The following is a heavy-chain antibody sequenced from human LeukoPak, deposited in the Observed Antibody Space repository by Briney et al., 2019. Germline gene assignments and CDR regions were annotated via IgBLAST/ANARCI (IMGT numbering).Heavy chain of an antibody. D-gene: IGHD1-26*01. CDR2: VYSGGST. J-gene: IGHJ4*02. V-gene: IGHV3-66*01. CDR3: ATADSGSYYSGFDY. CDR1: GFTVSINY. Sequence: PGGSLRLSCAASGFTVSINYMSWVRQAPGKGLEWVSVVYSGGSTHYADSVKGRFTISRDNSKNTLYLHMNSLRAEDTAVYYCATADSGSYYSGFDYWGQGTLVTVSS.